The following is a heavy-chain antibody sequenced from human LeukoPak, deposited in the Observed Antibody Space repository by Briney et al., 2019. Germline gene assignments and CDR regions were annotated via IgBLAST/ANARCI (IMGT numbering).Heavy chain of an antibody. V-gene: IGHV3-48*03. Sequence: PGGSLRLSRAASGFTFSSYEMNWVRQAPGKGLEWVSYISSSGSTIYYADSVKGRFTISRDNAKNSLYLQMNSLRAEDTAVYYCARDEYGTIFDYWGQGTLVTVSS. J-gene: IGHJ4*02. CDR1: GFTFSSYE. CDR2: ISSSGSTI. D-gene: IGHD1-1*01. CDR3: ARDEYGTIFDY.